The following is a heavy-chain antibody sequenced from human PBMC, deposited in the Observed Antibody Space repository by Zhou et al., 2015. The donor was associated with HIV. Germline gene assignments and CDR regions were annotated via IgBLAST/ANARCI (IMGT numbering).Heavy chain of an antibody. J-gene: IGHJ5*02. CDR1: GGTFSSYA. V-gene: IGHV1-69*01. D-gene: IGHD2-2*01. Sequence: QVQLVQSGAEVKKPGSSVKVSCKASGGTFSSYAISWVRQAPGQGLEWMGGIIPIFGTANYAQKFQGRVTITADESTSTAYMELSSLRSEDTAVYYCARGLGYCSSTSCYADGSWLRFRWFDPWGQGTLVTVSS. CDR3: ARGLGYCSSTSCYADGSWLRFRWFDP. CDR2: IIPIFGTA.